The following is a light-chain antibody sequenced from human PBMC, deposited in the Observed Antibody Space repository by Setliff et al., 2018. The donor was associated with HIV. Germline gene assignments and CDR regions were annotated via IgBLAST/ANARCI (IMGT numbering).Light chain of an antibody. Sequence: QSVLAQPASVSGSPGQSITISCTGTSSDVGGYDYVSWYQQHPGKAPKLIIYEVSDRPSGVSHRFSGSKSGNTASLTISGLQAEDEADYHCTSYTSSNTLVFGTGTKVTVL. CDR1: SSDVGGYDY. CDR2: EVS. V-gene: IGLV2-14*01. J-gene: IGLJ1*01. CDR3: TSYTSSNTLV.